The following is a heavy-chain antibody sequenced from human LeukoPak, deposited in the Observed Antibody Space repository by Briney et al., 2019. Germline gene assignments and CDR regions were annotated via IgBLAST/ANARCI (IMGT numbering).Heavy chain of an antibody. D-gene: IGHD2-15*01. CDR3: ARSTCSRYYYMDI. V-gene: IGHV3-11*04. J-gene: IGHJ6*03. CDR2: ISSSGSTI. Sequence: GGTLRLSCAASGFTFSDYYMSWIRQAPGKGLEWVSYISSSGSTIYYADSVKGRFTISSENAKNALYLQMNSLRAEDTAMYYCARSTCSRYYYMDIWGKGTTVTVSS. CDR1: GFTFSDYY.